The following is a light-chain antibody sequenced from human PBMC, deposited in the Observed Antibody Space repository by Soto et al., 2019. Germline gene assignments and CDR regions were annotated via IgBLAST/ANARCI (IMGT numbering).Light chain of an antibody. J-gene: IGKJ1*01. CDR1: QSVSSY. Sequence: EIVLTQSPATLSLSPGERATLSCRASQSVSSYLLWYQQKPGQAPRLLIYDASNRATGIPARFSGSGSETDFTLTISRLEPEDFAVYYCQQCGSSPWTFGQGTKVDIK. CDR2: DAS. V-gene: IGKV3-11*01. CDR3: QQCGSSPWT.